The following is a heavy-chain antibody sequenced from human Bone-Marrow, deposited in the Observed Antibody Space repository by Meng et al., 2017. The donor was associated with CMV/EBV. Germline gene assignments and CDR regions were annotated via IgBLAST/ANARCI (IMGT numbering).Heavy chain of an antibody. V-gene: IGHV2-70D*14. D-gene: IGHD3-10*01. Sequence: SGPTLVKPTQTLTLTCTFSGFSLSTSGMRVSWIRQPPGKAPEWLARIDWDDDKFYSTSLKTRLTISKDTSKNQVVLTMTNMDPVDTATYYCARIQPYYYGSGSYFDYWGQGTLVTVSS. CDR1: GFSLSTSGMR. CDR2: IDWDDDK. CDR3: ARIQPYYYGSGSYFDY. J-gene: IGHJ4*02.